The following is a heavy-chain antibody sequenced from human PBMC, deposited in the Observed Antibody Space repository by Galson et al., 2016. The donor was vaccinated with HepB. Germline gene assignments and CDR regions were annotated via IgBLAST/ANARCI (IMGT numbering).Heavy chain of an antibody. V-gene: IGHV3-30-3*01. CDR3: ARDRGYSYGYLVSYYFDY. J-gene: IGHJ4*02. D-gene: IGHD5-18*01. CDR1: GFTFSSYA. CDR2: ISYDGSNK. Sequence: SLRLSCAASGFTFSSYAMRWVRQAPGKGLEWVAVISYDGSNKYYADSVKGRFTISRDNSKNTLYLQMNSLRAEDTAVYYCARDRGYSYGYLVSYYFDYWGQGTLVTVSS.